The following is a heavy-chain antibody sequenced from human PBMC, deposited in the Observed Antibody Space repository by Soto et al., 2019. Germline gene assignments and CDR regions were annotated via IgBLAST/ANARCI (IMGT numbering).Heavy chain of an antibody. V-gene: IGHV3-23*01. CDR3: AKTATYDYVWGDYRYFFDH. D-gene: IGHD3-16*02. CDR1: GFPFNTNG. CDR2: ISGGGDRT. Sequence: PXGSLRLSCGASGFPFNTNGMAWVRQAPGKGLEWVSGISGGGDRTQYADGVKGRFTISRDNSKNTVDLQVTSLRAEDTATYYCAKTATYDYVWGDYRYFFDHWGQGTVVTVSS. J-gene: IGHJ4*02.